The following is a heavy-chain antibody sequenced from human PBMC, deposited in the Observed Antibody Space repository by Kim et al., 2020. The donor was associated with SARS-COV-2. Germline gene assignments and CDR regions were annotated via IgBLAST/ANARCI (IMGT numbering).Heavy chain of an antibody. D-gene: IGHD1-26*01. CDR1: GFTFDDYA. CDR2: ISWNSGSI. J-gene: IGHJ3*02. Sequence: GGSLRLSCAASGFTFDDYAMHWVRQAPGKGLEWVSGISWNSGSIGYADSVKGRFTISRDNAKNSLYLQMNSLRAEDTALYYCAKLGWGGSYYSAFDIWGQGTMVTVSS. CDR3: AKLGWGGSYYSAFDI. V-gene: IGHV3-9*01.